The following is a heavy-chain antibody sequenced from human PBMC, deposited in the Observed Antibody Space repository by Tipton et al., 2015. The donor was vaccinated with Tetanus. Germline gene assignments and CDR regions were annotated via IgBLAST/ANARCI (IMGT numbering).Heavy chain of an antibody. CDR2: VFDDGSKT. V-gene: IGHV3-33*01. D-gene: IGHD1-1*01. CDR3: ARRSLTNYGLDV. CDR1: GFSFESYG. J-gene: IGHJ6*02. Sequence: SLRLSCAASGFSFESYGMHWVRQAPGKGLEWMATVFDDGSKTYYADSVKGRCTISRDHAKNTVYLQMNSLRAEDTAVYFCARRSLTNYGLDVWGQGTPVTVSS.